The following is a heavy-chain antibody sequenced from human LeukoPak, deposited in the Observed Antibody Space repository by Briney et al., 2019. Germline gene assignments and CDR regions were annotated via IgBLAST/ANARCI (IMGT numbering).Heavy chain of an antibody. CDR1: GFTLQDHG. J-gene: IGHJ4*02. CDR3: AREEGPYFDC. Sequence: PGGSLRLSCAASGFTLQDHGMSWVRQAPGKGLEWVSALNWNGDNRGYADSVKGRFTISRDNAKKSLYLQMNSLTAEDTAYYYCAREEGPYFDCWGQGTLVTVSS. CDR2: LNWNGDNR. V-gene: IGHV3-20*04.